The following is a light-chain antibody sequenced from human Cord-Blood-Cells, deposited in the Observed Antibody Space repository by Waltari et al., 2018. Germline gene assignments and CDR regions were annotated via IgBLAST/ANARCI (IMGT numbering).Light chain of an antibody. CDR1: HLGSKS. CDR2: YDS. J-gene: IGLJ3*02. V-gene: IGLV3-21*04. CDR3: QVWDSSSDQV. Sequence: SYVLTQPPSVSVAPGKTARITCGGNHLGSKSVHWYQQKPGPAPVLVIYYDSDRPSGIPERFSGSNSGNTATLTISRVEAGDEADYYCQVWDSSSDQVFGGGTKLTVL.